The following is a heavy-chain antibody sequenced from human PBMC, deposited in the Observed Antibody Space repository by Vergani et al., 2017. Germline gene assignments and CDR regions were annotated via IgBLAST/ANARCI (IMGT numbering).Heavy chain of an antibody. Sequence: QITLKESGPTLVKPTQTLTLTCTFSGFSLSTSGVGVGWIRQPPGKALEWLALIYWDDDKRYSPSLKSRLTITKDTSKNQVVLTMTNMDPVDTATYYCAHLLNDYYDSSGYYPDAFDIWGQGTMVTVSS. CDR1: GFSLSTSGVG. V-gene: IGHV2-5*02. J-gene: IGHJ3*02. CDR2: IYWDDDK. D-gene: IGHD3-22*01. CDR3: AHLLNDYYDSSGYYPDAFDI.